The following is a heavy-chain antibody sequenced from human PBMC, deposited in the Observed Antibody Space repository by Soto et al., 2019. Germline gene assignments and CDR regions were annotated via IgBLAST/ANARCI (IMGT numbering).Heavy chain of an antibody. CDR1: GYSFTSYW. V-gene: IGHV5-51*01. CDR3: ATPRTRALGSGSPPKPDFEPWFDP. J-gene: IGHJ5*02. CDR2: IYPGDSDT. Sequence: GESLKISCKGSGYSFTSYWIGWVRQMPGKGLEWMGIIYPGDSDTRYSPSFQGQVTISADKSISTAYLQWSSLKASDTAMYYCATPRTRALGSGSPPKPDFEPWFDPWGQGTLVTVSS. D-gene: IGHD3-10*01.